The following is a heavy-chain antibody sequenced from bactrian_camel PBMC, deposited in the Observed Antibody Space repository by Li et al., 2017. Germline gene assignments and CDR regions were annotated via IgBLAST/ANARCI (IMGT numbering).Heavy chain of an antibody. CDR2: IYTSDPIT. Sequence: HVQLVESGGGSVQAGESLRLSCAASFSTNLWSMAWFRQAPGKQREGVATIYTSDPITYYADSVKGRFTISQERANNTVYLQMNNLQPEDTAMYYCAADRAIGCRAGGTWFGRSQYFGQGTQVTVS. D-gene: IGHD2*01. J-gene: IGHJ4*01. V-gene: IGHV3S54*01. CDR1: FSTNLWS.